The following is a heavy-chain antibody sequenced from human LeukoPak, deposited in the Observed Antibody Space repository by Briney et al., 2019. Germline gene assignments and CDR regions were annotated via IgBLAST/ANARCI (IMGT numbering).Heavy chain of an antibody. CDR2: ISYDGSNK. D-gene: IGHD3-3*01. CDR1: GFTFSSYV. J-gene: IGHJ4*02. V-gene: IGHV3-30*18. Sequence: PGRSLRLSCAASGFTFSSYVMHWVRQAPGKGLEWVAVISYDGSNKYYADSVKGRFTISRDNSKNTLYLQMNSLRAEDTAMYYCAKDSGFLEWLLVHLDYWGQGTLVTVSS. CDR3: AKDSGFLEWLLVHLDY.